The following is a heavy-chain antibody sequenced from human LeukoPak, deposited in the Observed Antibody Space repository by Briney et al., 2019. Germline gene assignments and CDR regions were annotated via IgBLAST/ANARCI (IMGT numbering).Heavy chain of an antibody. CDR1: GFTFSSYA. J-gene: IGHJ4*02. V-gene: IGHV3-64D*06. D-gene: IGHD6-13*01. Sequence: PGGSLRLSCSASGFTFSSYAMHWVRQAPGRGLEYVSAISSYGGSTYYADSVKDRFIISRDNSKNTLYLQMSSLRAEDTAIYYCVKTRGGVAAAGDFWGQGTLSPSPQ. CDR2: ISSYGGST. CDR3: VKTRGGVAAAGDF.